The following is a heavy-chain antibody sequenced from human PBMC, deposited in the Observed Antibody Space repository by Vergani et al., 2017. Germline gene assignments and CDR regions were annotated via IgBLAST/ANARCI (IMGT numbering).Heavy chain of an antibody. CDR3: ASSYCSGGSCYSRGTAYWXFDL. D-gene: IGHD2-15*01. CDR2: IYYSGST. CDR1: GGSISSSSYY. V-gene: IGHV4-39*01. Sequence: QLQLQESGPGLVKPSETLSLTCTVSGGSISSSSYYWGWIRQPPGKGLEWIGSIYYSGSTYYNPSLKSRVTISGDTSKNQFSLKLSSVTAADTAVYYCASSYCSGGSCYSRGTAYWXFDLWGRGTLVTVSS. J-gene: IGHJ2*01.